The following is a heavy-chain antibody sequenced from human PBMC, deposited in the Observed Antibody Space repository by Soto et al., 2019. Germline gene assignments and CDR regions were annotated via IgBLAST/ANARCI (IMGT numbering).Heavy chain of an antibody. D-gene: IGHD2-8*01. CDR2: VSNDGSNK. J-gene: IGHJ6*02. CDR1: EFTFSSYA. V-gene: IGHV3-30*18. CDR3: AKDQSTNSRSYHALDV. Sequence: QVQLVESGGGVVQPGESLRLSCAASEFTFSSYAKHWVRQAPGKELEWVAVVSNDGSNKYYADSVKGRFTISRDNSKNTLNLQMNSLRAEDTAVYYCAKDQSTNSRSYHALDVWGQGTTVTVSS.